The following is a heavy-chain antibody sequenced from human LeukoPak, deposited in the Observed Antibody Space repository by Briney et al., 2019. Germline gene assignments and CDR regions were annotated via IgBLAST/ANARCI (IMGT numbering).Heavy chain of an antibody. D-gene: IGHD3-10*01. CDR2: ITGSGEST. CDR1: GMTFSSYA. Sequence: SGGSLRLSCAASGMTFSSYAMSWVRQAPGKGLEWVSGITGSGESTYYADSVKGRFTISRDISKNTLSLQMHSLRAEDAAIYYCAKLSGSYYNSPFYFDYWGQGTLVTVSS. V-gene: IGHV3-23*01. CDR3: AKLSGSYYNSPFYFDY. J-gene: IGHJ4*02.